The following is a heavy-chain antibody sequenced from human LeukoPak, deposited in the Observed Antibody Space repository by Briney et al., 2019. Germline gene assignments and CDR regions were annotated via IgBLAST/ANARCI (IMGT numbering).Heavy chain of an antibody. CDR2: ISYDGSNK. D-gene: IGHD6-19*01. J-gene: IGHJ4*02. Sequence: PGRSLRLSCAASGFTFSRNGIHWVRQAPGQGLEWVAVISYDGSNKYYADSVKGRFTISRDNSKNTLYLQMGSLRAEDMAVYYCARDESGWPDYWGQGTLVTVSS. CDR1: GFTFSRNG. V-gene: IGHV3-30*03. CDR3: ARDESGWPDY.